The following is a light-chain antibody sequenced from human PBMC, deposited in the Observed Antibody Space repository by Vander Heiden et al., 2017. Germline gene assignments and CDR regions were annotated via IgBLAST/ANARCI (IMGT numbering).Light chain of an antibody. CDR3: QQRSNWPLT. Sequence: EIVSTQSPATLSLSPGERATLSCRASQSVNSYLAWYQQKPGQAPRLVIYDASSRATGVPARFSGSGSGTDFSLTISSLEPEDFAVYYCQQRSNWPLTFGGGTKVEIK. V-gene: IGKV3-11*01. CDR1: QSVNSY. CDR2: DAS. J-gene: IGKJ4*01.